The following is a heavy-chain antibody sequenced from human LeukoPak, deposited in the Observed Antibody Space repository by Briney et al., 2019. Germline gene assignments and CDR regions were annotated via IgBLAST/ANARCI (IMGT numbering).Heavy chain of an antibody. V-gene: IGHV3-30*18. J-gene: IGHJ4*02. CDR3: AKQREGSSWSPDY. CDR1: GFTFSSYG. CDR2: ISYDGSEK. Sequence: GRSLRLSCAASGFTFSSYGMHWVRQAPGKGLEWVAVISYDGSEKYYADSVKGRFTISRDNSKNTLYLQMNSLRADDTAVYYCAKQREGSSWSPDYWGQGALVTVSS. D-gene: IGHD6-13*01.